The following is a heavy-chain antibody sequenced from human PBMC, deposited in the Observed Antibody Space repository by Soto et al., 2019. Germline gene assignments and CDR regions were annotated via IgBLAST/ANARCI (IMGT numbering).Heavy chain of an antibody. CDR2: INAGNGNT. J-gene: IGHJ3*02. D-gene: IGHD6-19*01. V-gene: IGHV1-3*01. Sequence: GTSVKVSWKASGYTFTGYYMHWVRQAPGQRLEWMGWINAGNGNTKYSQKFQGRVTITRDTSASTAYMELSSLRSEDTAVYYCAKDWDSIGCYHEVFEIGGKGTLVPVSS. CDR1: GYTFTGYY. CDR3: AKDWDSIGCYHEVFEI.